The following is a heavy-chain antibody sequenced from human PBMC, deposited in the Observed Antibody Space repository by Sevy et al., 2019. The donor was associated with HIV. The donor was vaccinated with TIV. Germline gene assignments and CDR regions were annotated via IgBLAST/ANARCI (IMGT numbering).Heavy chain of an antibody. CDR2: ICSGGRII. CDR1: GFSFRDYY. V-gene: IGHV3-11*01. J-gene: IGHJ4*02. D-gene: IGHD6-25*01. Sequence: GGSLRLSCATSGFSFRDYYMSWIRQAPGKGLEWISYICSGGRIIYYADSVKGRFTISRDNTNNSLYLRMNSLRAEDTAVYYCARVRVAAADYYFDYWGQGTLVTVSS. CDR3: ARVRVAAADYYFDY.